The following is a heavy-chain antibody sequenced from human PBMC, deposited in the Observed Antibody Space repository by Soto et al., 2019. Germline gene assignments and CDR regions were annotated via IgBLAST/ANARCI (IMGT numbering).Heavy chain of an antibody. Sequence: EVQLVQSGGGLVQPGGSLRLSCVGSGFTFTDFYMNWVRQAPGRGLEWVANISPDGTETNYVESVRGRFTTSRDNAKNSLVFQMNSLGADDTSLYYCSGWVLHDYNYWGQGILVTVSS. D-gene: IGHD4-4*01. V-gene: IGHV3-7*03. CDR2: ISPDGTET. CDR1: GFTFTDFY. J-gene: IGHJ4*02. CDR3: SGWVLHDYNY.